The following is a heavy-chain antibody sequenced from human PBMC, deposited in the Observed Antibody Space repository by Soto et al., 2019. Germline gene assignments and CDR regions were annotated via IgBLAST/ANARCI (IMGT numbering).Heavy chain of an antibody. CDR1: GFTFTSSA. CDR2: IVVGSGNT. J-gene: IGHJ6*02. CDR3: AAEVVVVTATVYGMDV. D-gene: IGHD2-21*02. V-gene: IGHV1-58*01. Sequence: SVKVSCKASGFTFTSSAVQWVRQARGQRLEWIGWIVVGSGNTNYAQKFQERVTITRDMSTSTAYMELSSLRSEDTAVYYCAAEVVVVTATVYGMDVWGQGTTVTVSS.